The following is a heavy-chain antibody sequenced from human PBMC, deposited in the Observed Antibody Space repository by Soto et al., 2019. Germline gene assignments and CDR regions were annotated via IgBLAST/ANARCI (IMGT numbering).Heavy chain of an antibody. J-gene: IGHJ6*03. D-gene: IGHD6-13*01. Sequence: HPGGSLSLSCAASGFTFSSYAMSWVRQAPGKGLEWVSAISGSGGSTYYADSVKGRFTISRDNSKNTLYLQMNSLRAEDTAVYYCAKDRRVAAAPMDVWGKGTTVTVSS. CDR3: AKDRRVAAAPMDV. CDR2: ISGSGGST. CDR1: GFTFSSYA. V-gene: IGHV3-23*01.